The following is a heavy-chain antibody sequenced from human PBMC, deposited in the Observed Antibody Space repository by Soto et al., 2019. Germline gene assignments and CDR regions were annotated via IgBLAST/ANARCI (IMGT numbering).Heavy chain of an antibody. CDR3: ESCRKATYITGGFDS. J-gene: IGHJ4*02. V-gene: IGHV4-59*01. CDR1: GGSISDYY. CDR2: CSYGGTT. D-gene: IGHD3-3*01. Sequence: QVQLQESGPGLVKPSETLSLTCSVSGGSISDYYWSWIRQSPEKGLEYIAYCSYGGTTNLNCSINGRVAMLTDTCKNSFSLKAPSLTAADTAVYYCESCRKATYITGGFDSWGQGTLVTVSS.